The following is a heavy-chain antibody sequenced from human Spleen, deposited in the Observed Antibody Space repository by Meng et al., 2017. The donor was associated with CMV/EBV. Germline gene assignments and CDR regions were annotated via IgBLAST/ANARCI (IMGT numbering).Heavy chain of an antibody. V-gene: IGHV1-46*01. J-gene: IGHJ5*02. Sequence: ASVKVSCKASGYTFTNYFMHWVRQAPGQGLEWMGLIIPSGGSTSQAQKFQGRVTMTRDTSTSTVYLELSSLRSEDTAVYYCARDRSFTIFGVVIRSNWFDPWGQGTLVTVSS. CDR3: ARDRSFTIFGVVIRSNWFDP. CDR2: IIPSGGST. CDR1: GYTFTNYF. D-gene: IGHD3-3*01.